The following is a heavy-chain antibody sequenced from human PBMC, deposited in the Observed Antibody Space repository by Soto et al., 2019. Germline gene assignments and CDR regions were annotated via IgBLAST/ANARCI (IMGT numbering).Heavy chain of an antibody. V-gene: IGHV2-5*02. CDR1: GFSLSTTAVG. J-gene: IGHJ4*02. Sequence: QITLKESGPTLVKPTQTPTLTCTFSGFSLSTTAVGVGWIRQPPGKALEWLAFIYWDGDKRYSPSLNNRLTLTKDPPKNQVVLTMTNMDPMATATYYCAHSTKNALFSFDYWGQGTLVIVSS. CDR2: IYWDGDK. CDR3: AHSTKNALFSFDY. D-gene: IGHD3-10*02.